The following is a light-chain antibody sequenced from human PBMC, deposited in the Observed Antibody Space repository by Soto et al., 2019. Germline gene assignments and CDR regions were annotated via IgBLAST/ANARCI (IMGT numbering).Light chain of an antibody. V-gene: IGKV1-5*03. CDR2: KAS. CDR3: QQYNSFSLWT. CDR1: QSISSW. J-gene: IGKJ1*01. Sequence: DIQMTQSPSTLSASVGDRVTITCRASQSISSWLAWYQQKPGKAPKLLIYKASSLESGVSSRFSGSGSGTEFTLTISSLQPDDFATHYCQQYNSFSLWTFGQGTKVEIK.